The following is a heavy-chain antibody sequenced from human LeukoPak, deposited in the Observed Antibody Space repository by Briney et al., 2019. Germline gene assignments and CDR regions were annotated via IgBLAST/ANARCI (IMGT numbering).Heavy chain of an antibody. J-gene: IGHJ4*02. V-gene: IGHV4-4*02. CDR3: AREGPQGSSSQTFDY. Sequence: SGTLSLTCAVSGGSISSSNWWSWVRQPPGKGLEWIGEIYHSGSTNYKPSLMSRVTISVDKSKNQFSLKLSSVTTADTAVYYCAREGPQGSSSQTFDYWGQGTLVTVSS. CDR2: IYHSGST. D-gene: IGHD6-6*01. CDR1: GGSISSSNW.